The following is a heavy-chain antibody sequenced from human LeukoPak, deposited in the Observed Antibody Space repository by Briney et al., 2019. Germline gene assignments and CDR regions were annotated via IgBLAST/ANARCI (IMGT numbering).Heavy chain of an antibody. J-gene: IGHJ4*02. D-gene: IGHD5-18*01. CDR2: IYYSGST. V-gene: IGHV4-39*07. Sequence: SETLSLTCAVSGGSISSSSYYWGWIRQPPGKGLEWIGSIYYSGSTYYNPSLKSRVTISVDTSKNQFSLKLSSVTAADTAVYYCARGGTAMVPLDYWGQGTLVTVSS. CDR1: GGSISSSSYY. CDR3: ARGGTAMVPLDY.